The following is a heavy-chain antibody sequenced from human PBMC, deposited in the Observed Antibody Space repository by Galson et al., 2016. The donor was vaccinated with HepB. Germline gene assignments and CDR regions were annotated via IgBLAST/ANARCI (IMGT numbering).Heavy chain of an antibody. CDR3: ARGYGRLGELLLLVGRGPGRIFDY. J-gene: IGHJ4*02. Sequence: SLRLSCAASGFNFSIYSINWVRQAPGKGLEWISYIRRTHRTIYYADSVKGRFTSSTDNVKNSLYLQMNSLRADDTAVYHCARGYGRLGELLLLVGRGPGRIFDYWGQGTLVAVSS. V-gene: IGHV3-48*01. CDR2: IRRTHRTI. CDR1: GFNFSIYS. D-gene: IGHD3-16*02.